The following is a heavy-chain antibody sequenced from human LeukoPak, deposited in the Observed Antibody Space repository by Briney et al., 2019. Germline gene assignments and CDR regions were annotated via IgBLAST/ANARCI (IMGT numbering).Heavy chain of an antibody. CDR1: GGSISTSSYY. CDR3: ARRPFDSPWVIAGSDY. CDR2: FYYSGST. D-gene: IGHD6-13*01. V-gene: IGHV4-39*01. Sequence: KPSETLSLTCTVSGGSISTSSYYCGWIRQPPGKGLEWIGSFYYSGSTYYNPSLKSRVTISVDTSKNQFSLKLSSVTAADTAVYCSARRPFDSPWVIAGSDYWGQGTLVTVSS. J-gene: IGHJ4*02.